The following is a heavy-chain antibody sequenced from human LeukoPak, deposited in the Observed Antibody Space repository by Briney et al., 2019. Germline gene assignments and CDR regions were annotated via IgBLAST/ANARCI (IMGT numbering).Heavy chain of an antibody. CDR2: IIPIFGTA. CDR1: GGTFSSYA. CDR3: ARGISYYYDSSGLPAYDFDL. Sequence: SVKVSCKASGGTFSSYAISWVRQAPGQGLEWMGGIIPIFGTANYAQKFQGRVTITADESTSTAYMELSSLRSEDTAVYYCARGISYYYDSSGLPAYDFDLWGCGTLVTVSS. V-gene: IGHV1-69*13. J-gene: IGHJ2*01. D-gene: IGHD3-22*01.